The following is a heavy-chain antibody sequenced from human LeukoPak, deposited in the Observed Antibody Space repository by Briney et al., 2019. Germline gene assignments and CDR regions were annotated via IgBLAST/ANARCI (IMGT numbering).Heavy chain of an antibody. J-gene: IGHJ5*02. CDR2: INHSGST. D-gene: IGHD6-6*01. CDR1: GGSFSGCY. Sequence: NPSETLSLTCAVYGGSFSGCYWSWIRQPPGKGLEWIGEINHSGSTNYNPSLKSRVTISVDTSKNQFSLKLSSVTAADTAVYYCARDSSYRNWFDPWGQGTLVTVSS. V-gene: IGHV4-34*01. CDR3: ARDSSYRNWFDP.